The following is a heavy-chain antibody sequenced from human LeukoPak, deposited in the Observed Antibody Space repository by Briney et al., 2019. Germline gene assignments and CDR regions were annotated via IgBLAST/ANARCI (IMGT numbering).Heavy chain of an antibody. D-gene: IGHD1-26*01. J-gene: IGHJ4*02. V-gene: IGHV4-39*01. CDR3: ARQEGGIVGPY. Sequence: SPSETLSLTCSVSGDSITSSGYFWGWLRQPPGKGPEWIGSILYSGSIYYNPSLKSRVTISGDTSKNHIFLKVYSVTAADTAVYYCARQEGGIVGPYWGQGTLVTVSS. CDR2: ILYSGSI. CDR1: GDSITSSGYF.